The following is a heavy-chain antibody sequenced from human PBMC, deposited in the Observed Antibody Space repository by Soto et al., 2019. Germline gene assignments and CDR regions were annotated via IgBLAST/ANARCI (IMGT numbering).Heavy chain of an antibody. D-gene: IGHD1-26*01. CDR1: GFTFTSSA. J-gene: IGHJ4*02. CDR2: IVVGSGNT. Sequence: SVKVSCKASGFTFTSSAVQWVRQARGQRLEWIGWIVVGSGNTNYAQKFQERVTITRDMSTSTAYMELSSLRSEDTAVYYCATIPLYSGSYPFDYWGQGTLVTVSS. V-gene: IGHV1-58*01. CDR3: ATIPLYSGSYPFDY.